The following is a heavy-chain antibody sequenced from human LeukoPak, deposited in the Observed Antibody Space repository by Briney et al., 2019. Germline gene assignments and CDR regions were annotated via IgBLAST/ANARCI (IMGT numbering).Heavy chain of an antibody. V-gene: IGHV4-34*01. J-gene: IGHJ4*02. CDR1: GGSFSGYY. CDR3: ARVRAAAGY. D-gene: IGHD6-13*01. Sequence: PSETLSLTCAVYGGSFSGYYWSWIRQPPGKGLEWIGEINHSGSTNYNPSLKSRVTISVDTSKNQFSLKLSSATAADTAVYYCARVRAAAGYWGQGTLVTVSS. CDR2: INHSGST.